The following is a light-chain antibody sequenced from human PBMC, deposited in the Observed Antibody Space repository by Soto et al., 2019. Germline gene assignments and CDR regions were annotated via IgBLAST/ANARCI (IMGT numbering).Light chain of an antibody. Sequence: EIVLTQSPATLSLSPGERATLSCRTSTSVGTYLGWYQQKPGQAPRLLIYDASNRGTGIPARFSGSGYGTDFTLTISSLEPEDFAVYYCQQRGTWPLTFGGGTKVETK. CDR2: DAS. V-gene: IGKV3-11*01. J-gene: IGKJ4*01. CDR3: QQRGTWPLT. CDR1: TSVGTY.